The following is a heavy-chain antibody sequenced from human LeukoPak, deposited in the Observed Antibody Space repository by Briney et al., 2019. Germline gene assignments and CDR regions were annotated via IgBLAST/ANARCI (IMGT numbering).Heavy chain of an antibody. CDR3: VLYYYDSSGYYYVD. J-gene: IGHJ4*02. V-gene: IGHV1-69*05. D-gene: IGHD3-22*01. Sequence: SVKVSCKASGGTFSSYAISWVRQAPGQGLEWMGGIIPILGTANYAQTFQGRVTITTDESTSTAYMELSSLRSEDTAVYYCVLYYYDSSGYYYVDWGQGTLVTVSS. CDR2: IIPILGTA. CDR1: GGTFSSYA.